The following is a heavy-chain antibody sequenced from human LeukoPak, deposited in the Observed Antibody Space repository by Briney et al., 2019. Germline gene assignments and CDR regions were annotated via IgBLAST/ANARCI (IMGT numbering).Heavy chain of an antibody. CDR3: AKRDYGSGSYYWYGMDV. D-gene: IGHD3-10*01. CDR1: GFTFSSYG. V-gene: IGHV3-30*18. CDR2: ISYDGSNK. J-gene: IGHJ6*02. Sequence: GGSLRLSCAASGFTFSSYGMHWVRQAPGKGLEWVAVISYDGSNKYYADSVKGRFTISRDNSKNTLHLQMNSLRAEDTAVYYCAKRDYGSGSYYWYGMDVWGQGTTVTVSS.